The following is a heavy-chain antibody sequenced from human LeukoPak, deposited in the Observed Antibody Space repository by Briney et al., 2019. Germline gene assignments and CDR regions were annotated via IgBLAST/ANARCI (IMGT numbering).Heavy chain of an antibody. D-gene: IGHD2-8*02. CDR3: AGHHPRNTVDF. V-gene: IGHV4-4*07. Sequence: SETLSLTCTVSGGPITTYYWSWIRQPAGKGLEWIGRIYSSGDTNYNPSLKSRVTLSVDMSKNQFSLKLSSVTAADTAVYYCAGHHPRNTVDFWGQGTLVTVSS. J-gene: IGHJ4*02. CDR1: GGPITTYY. CDR2: IYSSGDT.